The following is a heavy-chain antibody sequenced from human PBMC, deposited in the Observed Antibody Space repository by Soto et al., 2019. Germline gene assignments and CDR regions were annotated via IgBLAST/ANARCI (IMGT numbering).Heavy chain of an antibody. CDR1: GGSISSSNW. J-gene: IGHJ6*02. Sequence: SETLSLTCAVSGGSISSSNWWSWVRQPPGKGLEWIGEIYHSGSTNYNPSPKSRVTISVDKSKNQFSLKLSSVTAADTAVYYCAGGRVLYYYYGMDVWGQGTTVTVSS. CDR3: AGGRVLYYYYGMDV. D-gene: IGHD2-2*01. CDR2: IYHSGST. V-gene: IGHV4-4*02.